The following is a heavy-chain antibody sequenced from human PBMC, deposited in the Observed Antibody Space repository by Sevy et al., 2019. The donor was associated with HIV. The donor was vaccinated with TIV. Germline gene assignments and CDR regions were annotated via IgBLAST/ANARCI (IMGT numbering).Heavy chain of an antibody. J-gene: IGHJ4*02. V-gene: IGHV1-2*02. CDR2: INPKTGGT. Sequence: ASVKASCKASGYTFTGYYVHWLRQAPGQGLEWMGWINPKTGGTYFAKKFQDRVTMTTGTSITTAYLELSGLRFDDTAVYYCARMGDYFDTSGFYPLKYWGQGTLVTVSS. CDR1: GYTFTGYY. CDR3: ARMGDYFDTSGFYPLKY. D-gene: IGHD3-22*01.